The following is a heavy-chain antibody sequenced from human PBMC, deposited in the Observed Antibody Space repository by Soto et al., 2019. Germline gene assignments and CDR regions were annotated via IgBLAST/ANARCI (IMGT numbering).Heavy chain of an antibody. CDR2: ISSWGSHI. D-gene: IGHD3-10*01. CDR1: GFTFSNYS. CDR3: VRVFGSMSYYGSGSYASGLYDGYGMDV. Sequence: GGSLRLSCAASGFTFSNYSLNWVRQAPGKGLECVSSISSWGSHIYYADSVRGRFTISRDKAKNSVDLEMNSLGDEDTAVYYCVRVFGSMSYYGSGSYASGLYDGYGMDVWGQGTTVTV. V-gene: IGHV3-21*01. J-gene: IGHJ6*02.